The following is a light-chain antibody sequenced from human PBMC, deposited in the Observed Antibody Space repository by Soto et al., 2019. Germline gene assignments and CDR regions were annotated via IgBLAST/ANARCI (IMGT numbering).Light chain of an antibody. CDR3: QQYGISRS. J-gene: IGKJ1*01. V-gene: IGKV3-20*01. CDR1: QSVSSSY. Sequence: EIVLTQSPGTLSLSPGERATLSCRASQSVSSSYLAWYQQKPGQAPRLLIYGASSRATVIPDRFSGSGSGTDFTLTISRLDPEDFAVFYCQQYGISRSFGQGTKVEIK. CDR2: GAS.